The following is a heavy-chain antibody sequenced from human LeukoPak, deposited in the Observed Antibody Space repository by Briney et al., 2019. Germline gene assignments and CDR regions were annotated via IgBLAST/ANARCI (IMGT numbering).Heavy chain of an antibody. Sequence: PGGSLRLSCAASGYILRNYWMHWVRQVPGKGLVWVSRISNDGTSTSYADSVKGRFTISRDNAKNTLYLQMNSLRAEDTAVYYCARVYCSSTSCYSGMDIWGQGTTVTVPS. CDR3: ARVYCSSTSCYSGMDI. J-gene: IGHJ6*02. D-gene: IGHD2-2*01. V-gene: IGHV3-74*01. CDR1: GYILRNYW. CDR2: ISNDGTST.